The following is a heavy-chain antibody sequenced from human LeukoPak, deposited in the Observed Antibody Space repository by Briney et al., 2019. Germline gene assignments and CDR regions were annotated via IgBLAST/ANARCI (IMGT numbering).Heavy chain of an antibody. Sequence: PGGSLRLSCAASGFTFSIYSMNWVRQAPGKGLEWVSSISSSSSYIYYADSVKGRFTISRDNAKNSLYLQMNSLRAEDTAVYYCASRETTVTTSDAFDIWGQGTMVTVSS. J-gene: IGHJ3*02. V-gene: IGHV3-21*01. CDR2: ISSSSSYI. D-gene: IGHD4-17*01. CDR3: ASRETTVTTSDAFDI. CDR1: GFTFSIYS.